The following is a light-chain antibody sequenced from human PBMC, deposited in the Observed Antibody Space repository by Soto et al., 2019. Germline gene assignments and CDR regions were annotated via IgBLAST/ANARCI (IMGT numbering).Light chain of an antibody. Sequence: QMTQSPSSLSASVGDRVTITCRASQNIATFLNWYQQRLGKAPKLLIYAASDLKSGVPARFSGSESGTDFTLTISSLQPEDFATYYCQQSYVGPQTFGQGTKVEI. J-gene: IGKJ1*01. V-gene: IGKV1-39*01. CDR1: QNIATF. CDR3: QQSYVGPQT. CDR2: AAS.